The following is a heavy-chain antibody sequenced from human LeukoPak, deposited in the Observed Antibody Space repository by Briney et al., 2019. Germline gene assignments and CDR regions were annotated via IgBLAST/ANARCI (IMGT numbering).Heavy chain of an antibody. J-gene: IGHJ4*02. V-gene: IGHV4-59*08. CDR3: ARRPGGYSYGFPMYYFDY. Sequence: SETLSLTCSVSGGSISSLYWSWIRQPPGKGLEWIGYIYYSGSTNYNPSLKSRVTISVDTSKNQFSLKLSSVTAADTAVYYCARRPGGYSYGFPMYYFDYWGQGTLVTVSS. CDR1: GGSISSLY. CDR2: IYYSGST. D-gene: IGHD5-18*01.